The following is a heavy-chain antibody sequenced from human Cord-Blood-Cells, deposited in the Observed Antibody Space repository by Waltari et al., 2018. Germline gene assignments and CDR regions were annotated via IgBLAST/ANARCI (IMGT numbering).Heavy chain of an antibody. CDR2: IWYDGSNK. J-gene: IGHJ6*02. Sequence: GGGVVQPGRSLRLSCAASGFTFSSYGMHWVRQAPGKGLEWVAVIWYDGSNKYYADSVKGRFTISRDNSKNTLYLQMNSLRAEDTAVYYCARKASGYENYYGMDVWGQGTTVTVSS. CDR3: ARKASGYENYYGMDV. D-gene: IGHD5-12*01. V-gene: IGHV3-33*01. CDR1: GFTFSSYG.